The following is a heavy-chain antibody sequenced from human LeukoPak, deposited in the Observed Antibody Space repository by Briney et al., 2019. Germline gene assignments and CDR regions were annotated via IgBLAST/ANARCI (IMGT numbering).Heavy chain of an antibody. J-gene: IGHJ6*02. V-gene: IGHV4-39*01. D-gene: IGHD3-10*01. CDR1: GGSISSSSYY. CDR2: IYYSGST. CDR3: ARKGARGSGSYYPYNYYGMDV. Sequence: SETLSLTCTVSGGSISSSSYYWGWIRQPPGKGLEWIGSIYYSGSTYYNPSLKSRVTISVDTSKNQFSLKLSSVTAADTAVYYCARKGARGSGSYYPYNYYGMDVWGQGTTVTVSS.